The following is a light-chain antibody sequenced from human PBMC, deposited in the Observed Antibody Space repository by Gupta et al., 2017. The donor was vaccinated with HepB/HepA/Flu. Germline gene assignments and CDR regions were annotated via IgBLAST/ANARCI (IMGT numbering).Light chain of an antibody. CDR1: QSVSSSY. J-gene: IGKJ4*01. CDR3: QQYGSSLTLT. V-gene: IGKV3-20*01. CDR2: GAS. Sequence: EIVLTHSPRTLSLSPGERATLSCRASQSVSSSYLAWYQQKPGQAPRLLIYGASSRDTGIPDRFSGSGSGTDFTLTISSLEPEDFAVYYCQQYGSSLTLTFGGGTKVEIK.